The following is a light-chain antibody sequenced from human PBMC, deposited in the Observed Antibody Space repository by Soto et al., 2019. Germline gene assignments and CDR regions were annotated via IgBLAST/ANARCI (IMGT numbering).Light chain of an antibody. V-gene: IGKV1-9*01. Sequence: DIQLTQSPSFLSASVGDTVTITCRASQGMSTYLAWYQQKPGKVPKLLIRSASTLQSGVPPRFSGGGSGTDFTLTISTLRPEDSGIYYCHKLNGYQLAFGGGTNVEIK. J-gene: IGKJ4*01. CDR3: HKLNGYQLA. CDR1: QGMSTY. CDR2: SAS.